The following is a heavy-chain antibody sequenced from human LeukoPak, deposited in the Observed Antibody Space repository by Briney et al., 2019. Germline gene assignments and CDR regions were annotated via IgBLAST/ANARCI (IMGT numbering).Heavy chain of an antibody. V-gene: IGHV4-59*01. CDR3: ARDDYRGVTNFDP. CDR1: GGAISSYY. J-gene: IGHJ5*02. CDR2: IYYSGST. Sequence: SETLSLTCTVSGGAISSYYWSWIRQPPGKGLEWIGYIYYSGSTNYNPSLKSRVTISVDTSKNQFSLQLTSVTAADTAVYYCARDDYRGVTNFDPWGQGTLVTVSS. D-gene: IGHD3-10*01.